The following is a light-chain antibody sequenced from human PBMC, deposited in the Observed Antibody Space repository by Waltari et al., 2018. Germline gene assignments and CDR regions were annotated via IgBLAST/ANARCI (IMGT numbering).Light chain of an antibody. CDR2: EVT. J-gene: IGLJ3*02. V-gene: IGLV2-14*01. Sequence: QSALTQPASVSGSPGQSITISCTRTSSDVGGYHHVSWYQHHPGKAPKLMIFEVTDRPSGVSNRFSGSKSGNTASLTISGLQAEDEADYYCSSYTTSNTWVFGGGTKVTVL. CDR3: SSYTTSNTWV. CDR1: SSDVGGYHH.